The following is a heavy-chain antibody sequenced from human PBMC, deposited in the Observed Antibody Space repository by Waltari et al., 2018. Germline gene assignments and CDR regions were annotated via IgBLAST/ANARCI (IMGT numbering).Heavy chain of an antibody. Sequence: QVQLQQWGAGLLKPSETLSLTCAVYGGSFSCYYWRWVRQPPGKGLEWIGESNHSGSTNYNPSLKSRVTISVDTSKNQFSLKLSSVTAADTAVYYCARGPRRVYNSRGLDYWGQGTLVTVSS. CDR3: ARGPRRVYNSRGLDY. CDR2: SNHSGST. J-gene: IGHJ4*02. CDR1: GGSFSCYY. D-gene: IGHD6-13*01. V-gene: IGHV4-34*01.